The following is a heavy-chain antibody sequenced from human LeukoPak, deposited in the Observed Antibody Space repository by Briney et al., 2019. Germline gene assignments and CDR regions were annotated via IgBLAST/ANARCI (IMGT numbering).Heavy chain of an antibody. CDR1: GYTFTNYD. CDR2: VNPNNGNT. CDR3: ARGQALTGED. J-gene: IGHJ4*02. V-gene: IGHV1-18*01. Sequence: ASVKVSCKASGYTFTNYDINWVRQATGQGLEWMGWVNPNNGNTNYAQKLQGRVTMTTDTSTSTAYMELRSLRSDDTAVYYCARGQALTGEDWGQGTLVTVSS. D-gene: IGHD7-27*01.